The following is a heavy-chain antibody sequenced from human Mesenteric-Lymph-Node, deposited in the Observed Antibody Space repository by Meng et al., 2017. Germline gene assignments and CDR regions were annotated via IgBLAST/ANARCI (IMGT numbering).Heavy chain of an antibody. CDR1: GFTFRSYG. J-gene: IGHJ4*02. D-gene: IGHD4-23*01. Sequence: QVQLVESGGCVVQPGRSLRLSCAASGFTFRSYGMHWVRQAPGKGLEWVAVIWSDGSNRYYADSVKGRFAISRDISKNTLILQMNSLRAEDTAVYYCARGYYGGNSDFDYWGQGTLVTVSS. V-gene: IGHV3-33*01. CDR3: ARGYYGGNSDFDY. CDR2: IWSDGSNR.